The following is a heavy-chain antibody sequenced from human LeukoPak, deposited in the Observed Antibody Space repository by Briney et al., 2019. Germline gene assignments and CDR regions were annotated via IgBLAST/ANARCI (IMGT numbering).Heavy chain of an antibody. Sequence: SETLSLTCTVSGGSISSGDYYWSWIRQPPGKGLEWIGYIYYSGSTYYNPSLKSRVTISVDTSKNQFSLKLSSVTAADTAVYYCARERGGYSYGSRPFDYWGQGTLDTVSS. D-gene: IGHD5-18*01. CDR3: ARERGGYSYGSRPFDY. J-gene: IGHJ4*02. CDR1: GGSISSGDYY. CDR2: IYYSGST. V-gene: IGHV4-30-4*01.